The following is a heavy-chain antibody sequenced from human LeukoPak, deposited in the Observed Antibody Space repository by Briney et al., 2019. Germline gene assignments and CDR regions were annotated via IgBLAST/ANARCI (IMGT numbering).Heavy chain of an antibody. CDR2: ISAYNGNT. V-gene: IGHV1-18*01. D-gene: IGHD3-22*01. J-gene: IGHJ4*02. Sequence: ASVKVSCKASGYTFTSYGISWVRQAPGQGLEWMGWISAYNGNTNYAQKLQGRVTMTTDTSTSTAYMELRSLRSDDAAVYYCARACRYYYDSSGYCPEYWGQGTLVTVSS. CDR1: GYTFTSYG. CDR3: ARACRYYYDSSGYCPEY.